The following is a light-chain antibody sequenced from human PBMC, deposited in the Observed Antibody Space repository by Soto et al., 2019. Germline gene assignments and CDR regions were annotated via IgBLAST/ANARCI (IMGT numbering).Light chain of an antibody. Sequence: QSVLTQRASVSGSPGQSITISCTGTSSDVGSYNLVSWYQQHPGKAPKLMIYEGSKRPSGVSNRFSGSKSGNTASLTISGLQAEDEADYYCCSYAGSSTYVVFGGGTKVTVL. J-gene: IGLJ2*01. CDR1: SSDVGSYNL. CDR3: CSYAGSSTYVV. V-gene: IGLV2-23*01. CDR2: EGS.